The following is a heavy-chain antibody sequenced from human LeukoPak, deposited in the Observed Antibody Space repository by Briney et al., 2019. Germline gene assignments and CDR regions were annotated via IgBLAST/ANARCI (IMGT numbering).Heavy chain of an antibody. Sequence: SVKVSCKASGGTFSSYAISWVRQAPGQGLEWMGGVIPIFGTANYAQKFQGRVTITADESTSTAYMELSSLRSEDTAVYYCAISLHYYDSSSPLHYWGQGTLVTVSS. CDR1: GGTFSSYA. J-gene: IGHJ4*02. CDR2: VIPIFGTA. D-gene: IGHD3-22*01. CDR3: AISLHYYDSSSPLHY. V-gene: IGHV1-69*01.